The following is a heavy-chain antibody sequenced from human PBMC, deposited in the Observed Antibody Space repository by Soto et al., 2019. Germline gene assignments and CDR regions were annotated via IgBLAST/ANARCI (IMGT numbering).Heavy chain of an antibody. D-gene: IGHD3-22*01. CDR1: GGSISSSSYY. CDR3: ARQSYYDSSGEDAFDI. V-gene: IGHV4-39*01. CDR2: IYYSGST. Sequence: PSETLSLTCTVSGGSISSSSYYWGWIRQPPGKGLEWIGSIYYSGSTYYNPSLKSRVTISVDTSKNQFSLKLSSVTAADTAVYYCARQSYYDSSGEDAFDIWGQGTMVTVSS. J-gene: IGHJ3*02.